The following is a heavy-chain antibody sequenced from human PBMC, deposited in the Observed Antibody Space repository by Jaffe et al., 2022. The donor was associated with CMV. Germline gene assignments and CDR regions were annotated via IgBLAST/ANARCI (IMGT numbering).Heavy chain of an antibody. Sequence: QVQLVQSGAEVKKPGASVKVSCKASGYTFTSYGISWVRQAPGQGLEWMGWISAYNGNTNYAQKLQGRVTMTTDTSTSTAYMELRSLRSDDTAVYYCAKYCSGGSCYSGAFDIWGQGTMVTVSS. CDR3: AKYCSGGSCYSGAFDI. J-gene: IGHJ3*02. V-gene: IGHV1-18*04. CDR2: ISAYNGNT. CDR1: GYTFTSYG. D-gene: IGHD2-15*01.